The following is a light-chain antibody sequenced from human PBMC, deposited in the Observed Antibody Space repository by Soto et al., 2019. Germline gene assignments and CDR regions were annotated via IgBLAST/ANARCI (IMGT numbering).Light chain of an antibody. V-gene: IGLV1-40*01. J-gene: IGLJ2*01. CDR1: SSNIGAGYD. CDR2: GSS. Sequence: QSVLTQPPSVSGAPGQRVTISCTGSSSNIGAGYDVHWYQQLPGTAAKLLIYGSSNRPSGVPDRFSGSKSGTSASLAITGLQSEDEADYYCQSYDSSLSVVFGGGTKLTVL. CDR3: QSYDSSLSVV.